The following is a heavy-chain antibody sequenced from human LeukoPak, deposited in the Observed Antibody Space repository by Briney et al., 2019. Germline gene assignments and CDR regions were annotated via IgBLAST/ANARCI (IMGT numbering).Heavy chain of an antibody. J-gene: IGHJ4*02. V-gene: IGHV1-18*01. CDR3: ARDLSHCSGGSCYPPYFDY. Sequence: ASVKVSCKPSGYTFTSYGISWVRQAPAQGLEWMGWISAYNGNTNYAQKLQGRVTMTTDTSTSTAYMELRSLRSDDTAVYYCARDLSHCSGGSCYPPYFDYWGQGTLVTVSS. CDR2: ISAYNGNT. CDR1: GYTFTSYG. D-gene: IGHD2-15*01.